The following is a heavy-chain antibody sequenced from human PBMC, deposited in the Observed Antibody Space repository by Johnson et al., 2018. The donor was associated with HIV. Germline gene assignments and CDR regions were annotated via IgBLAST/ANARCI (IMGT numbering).Heavy chain of an antibody. CDR3: IRGIAETGRDAFDI. D-gene: IGHD6-13*01. CDR1: GFTFGDYA. Sequence: VQLVESGGGLVQPGRSLRLSCTASGFTFGDYAMSWFRQAPGKGLEWVCVIRSNGYGGASEYAVTVRGSFTIASDDSKISLYLQMNSLKTEDTAVYYCIRGIAETGRDAFDIWGQGTMVTVSS. CDR2: IRSNGYGGAS. V-gene: IGHV3-49*03. J-gene: IGHJ3*02.